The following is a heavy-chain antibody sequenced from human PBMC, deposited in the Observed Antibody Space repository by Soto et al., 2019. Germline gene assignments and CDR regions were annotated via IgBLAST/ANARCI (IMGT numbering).Heavy chain of an antibody. J-gene: IGHJ4*02. CDR1: GYTFTSYG. CDR3: ARDWVGIDY. Sequence: QVQLVQSGAEVKKPGASVKVSCKASGYTFTSYGISWVRPAPGQGLEWMGWINTYNGNTNYAQKLQGRVTMTTDTSTNTAYMELRGLRADDTAVYYCARDWVGIDYWVQGTLVTVSS. V-gene: IGHV1-18*01. D-gene: IGHD1-26*01. CDR2: INTYNGNT.